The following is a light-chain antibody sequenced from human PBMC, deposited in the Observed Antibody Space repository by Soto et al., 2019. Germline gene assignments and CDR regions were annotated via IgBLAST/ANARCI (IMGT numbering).Light chain of an antibody. CDR3: TSWTTSTTMI. V-gene: IGLV2-14*03. J-gene: IGLJ2*01. CDR2: DVN. Sequence: QSALTQPASVSGSPGQSITISCTGTSSEIGAYNFVSWYQQHPGKAPKLMLYDVNIRPSGVSNRFSGSKSGITASLTISGLQAEDEADYYCTSWTTSTTMIFGGGTKVTVL. CDR1: SSEIGAYNF.